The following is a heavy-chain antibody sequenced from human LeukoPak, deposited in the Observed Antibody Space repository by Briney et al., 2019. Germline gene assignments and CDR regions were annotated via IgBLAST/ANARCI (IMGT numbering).Heavy chain of an antibody. D-gene: IGHD3-22*01. V-gene: IGHV1-69*06. CDR1: GGTFSSYA. CDR2: IIPIFGTA. Sequence: ASVKVSCKASGGTFSSYAISWVRQAPGQGLEWMGGIIPIFGTANYAQKFQGRVTITADKSTSTAYMELSSLRSEDTAVYYCAKDHYDSSGYPFDYWGQGTLVTVSS. CDR3: AKDHYDSSGYPFDY. J-gene: IGHJ4*02.